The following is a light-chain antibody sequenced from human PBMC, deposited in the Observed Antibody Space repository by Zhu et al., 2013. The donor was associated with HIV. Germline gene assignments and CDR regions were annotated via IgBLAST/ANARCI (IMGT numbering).Light chain of an antibody. V-gene: IGLV1-51*01. Sequence: QSVLTQPPSVSAAPGQKVTISCSGSSSNIGNNYVSWYQHLPGTAPKLLIYDNNKRPLGIPDRFSGSKSGTSATLGITGLQTGDEADYYCGTWDSSLSVWVFGRRDQADRP. CDR1: SSNIGNNY. CDR3: GTWDSSLSVWV. J-gene: IGLJ3*02. CDR2: DNN.